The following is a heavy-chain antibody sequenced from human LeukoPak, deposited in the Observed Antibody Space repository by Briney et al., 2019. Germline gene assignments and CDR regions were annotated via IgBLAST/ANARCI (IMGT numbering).Heavy chain of an antibody. CDR1: GFTFSSYD. V-gene: IGHV3-13*04. Sequence: GGSLRLSCAASGFTFSSYDMHWVRQATGKGLEWVSAIGTAGDTYYPGSVKGRFTISRENAKNSLYLQMNSLRAGDTAVYYCARGSAPVSGYFDYWGQGTLVTVSS. J-gene: IGHJ4*03. D-gene: IGHD1-26*01. CDR3: ARGSAPVSGYFDY. CDR2: IGTAGDT.